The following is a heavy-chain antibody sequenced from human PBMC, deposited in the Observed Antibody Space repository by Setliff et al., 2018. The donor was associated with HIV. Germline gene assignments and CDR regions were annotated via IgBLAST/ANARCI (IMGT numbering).Heavy chain of an antibody. CDR3: ATLKMATIYRDFDY. Sequence: TLSLTCTVSGDSLRGYYWSWIRQPPGKGLEWMGYVFYTGFAAYNPSLKSRLTISVDTSKSQFSLTLTSVTAADTAVYYCATLKMATIYRDFDYWGQGTLVTVSS. CDR2: VFYTGFA. V-gene: IGHV4-59*08. D-gene: IGHD5-12*01. CDR1: GDSLRGYY. J-gene: IGHJ4*02.